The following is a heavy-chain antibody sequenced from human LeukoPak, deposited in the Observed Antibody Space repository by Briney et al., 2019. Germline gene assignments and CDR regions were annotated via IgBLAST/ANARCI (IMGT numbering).Heavy chain of an antibody. CDR1: DDSFRSHY. D-gene: IGHD4-17*01. Sequence: SETLSLTCAVSDDSFRSHYWTWIRQPPGKGLEWIGYISYIGSTNYNPSLKSRVTISIDTSKNQFSLKLSSVTAADTAVYYCARDLVTVTKGFDIWGQGTMVSVSS. CDR2: ISYIGST. J-gene: IGHJ3*02. V-gene: IGHV4-59*11. CDR3: ARDLVTVTKGFDI.